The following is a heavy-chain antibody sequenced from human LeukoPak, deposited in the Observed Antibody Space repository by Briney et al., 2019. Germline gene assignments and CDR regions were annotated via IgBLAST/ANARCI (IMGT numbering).Heavy chain of an antibody. J-gene: IGHJ4*02. CDR2: INHSGNT. Sequence: SETLSLTCAVYGGSFSAYYWTWIRQPPGKGLKWIGEINHSGNTNYNPSLKSRVTISVDTSKNQFSLKLSSVTAADTAVYYCAGSAAAGTFDYWGQGTLVTVSS. CDR1: GGSFSAYY. D-gene: IGHD6-13*01. V-gene: IGHV4-34*01. CDR3: AGSAAAGTFDY.